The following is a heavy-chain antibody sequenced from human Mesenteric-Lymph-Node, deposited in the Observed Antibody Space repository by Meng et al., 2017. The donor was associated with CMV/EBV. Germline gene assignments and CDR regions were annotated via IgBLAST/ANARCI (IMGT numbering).Heavy chain of an antibody. CDR2: INHSGST. CDR3: ASTGETTVTTDY. J-gene: IGHJ4*02. Sequence: LTCAVYGGSFSGYYWSWIRQPPGKGLEWIGEINHSGSTNYNPSLKSRVTISVDTSKNQFSLKLSSVTAADTAVYYCASTGETTVTTDYWGQGTLVTVS. CDR1: GGSFSGYY. V-gene: IGHV4-34*01. D-gene: IGHD4-17*01.